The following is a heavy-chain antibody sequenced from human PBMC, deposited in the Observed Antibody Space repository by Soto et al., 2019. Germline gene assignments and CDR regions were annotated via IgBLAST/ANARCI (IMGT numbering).Heavy chain of an antibody. CDR3: ARHFVAVVIKGWGY. J-gene: IGHJ4*02. Sequence: SETLSLTCTVSGGSISSDDFYWSWIRQHPGKGLEWIGYIYYSGNTYYNPSLKSRVTILVDTSKNQFSLKLSSVTAADTAVYYCARHFVAVVIKGWGYWGQGTLVTVSS. CDR2: IYYSGNT. V-gene: IGHV4-31*03. D-gene: IGHD3-10*01. CDR1: GGSISSDDFY.